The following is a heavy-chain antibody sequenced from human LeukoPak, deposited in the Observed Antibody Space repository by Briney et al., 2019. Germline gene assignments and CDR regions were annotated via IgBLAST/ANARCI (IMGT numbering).Heavy chain of an antibody. J-gene: IGHJ4*02. CDR2: IQYDGSNK. CDR1: GFTFSSYA. CDR3: VKNAKAVTISGVPSQGY. V-gene: IGHV3-30*02. Sequence: LPGGSLRLSCAASGFTFSSYAMSWVRQAPGKGLDWVAFIQYDGSNKYYADSVKGRFTISRDNSKNTVYLQMNSLRPEDTAVYYCVKNAKAVTISGVPSQGYWGQGTLVTVSS. D-gene: IGHD3-3*01.